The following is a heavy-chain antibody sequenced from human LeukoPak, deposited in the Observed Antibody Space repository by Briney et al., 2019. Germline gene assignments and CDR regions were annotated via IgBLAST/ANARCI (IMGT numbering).Heavy chain of an antibody. V-gene: IGHV1-8*03. CDR2: MNPNSGNT. J-gene: IGHJ6*03. Sequence: GASVKVSCKASGYTFTSYDINWVRQATGQGLEWMGWMNPNSGNTGYAQKFQGRVTITRNTSISTAYMELSSLRSEDTAVYYCARAPTRIAAAGMWFGYYYYYMGVWGKGTTVTVSS. CDR3: ARAPTRIAAAGMWFGYYYYYMGV. D-gene: IGHD6-13*01. CDR1: GYTFTSYD.